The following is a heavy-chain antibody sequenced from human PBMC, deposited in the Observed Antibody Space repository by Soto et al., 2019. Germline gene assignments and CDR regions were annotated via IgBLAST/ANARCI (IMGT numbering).Heavy chain of an antibody. V-gene: IGHV3-23*01. J-gene: IGHJ4*02. D-gene: IGHD1-7*01. CDR3: AKDRNYPRDQFHY. CDR1: GFTFSTYA. CDR2: ISANGQGI. Sequence: GGSLRLSCAASGFTFSTYALSWVRQAPGKGLEWVSAISANGQGIYYADSVRGRLTISRDNSKNTIFLHMVSLRAEDTAVYYCAKDRNYPRDQFHYWGQGTLVTVSS.